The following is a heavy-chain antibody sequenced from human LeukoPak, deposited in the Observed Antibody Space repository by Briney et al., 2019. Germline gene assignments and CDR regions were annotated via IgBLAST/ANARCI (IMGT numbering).Heavy chain of an antibody. D-gene: IGHD3-16*01. CDR1: GFTVSTNS. CDR2: IYSDNT. J-gene: IGHJ4*02. Sequence: GGSLRLSCTVSGFTVSTNSMSWVRQAPGKGLEWVSFIYSDNTHYSDSVKGRFTISRDNSKNTLYLQMNSLRAEDTAVYYCAKYPAFGGVYFDYWGQGTLVTVSS. CDR3: AKYPAFGGVYFDY. V-gene: IGHV3-53*01.